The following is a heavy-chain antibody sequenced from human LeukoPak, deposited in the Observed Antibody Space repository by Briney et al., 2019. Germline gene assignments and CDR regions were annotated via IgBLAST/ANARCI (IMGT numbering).Heavy chain of an antibody. D-gene: IGHD3-22*01. CDR2: ISTYNGDT. CDR3: ARCHYYDSSGYYYYFDY. V-gene: IGHV1-18*01. CDR1: GYTFTSYG. J-gene: IGHJ4*02. Sequence: ASVKVSCKASGYTFTSYGISWVRQAPGQGLEWMGWISTYNGDTNYAQKLQGRVTMTTDTSTNTAYMELRSLRSDDTAVYYCARCHYYDSSGYYYYFDYWGQGTLVTVSS.